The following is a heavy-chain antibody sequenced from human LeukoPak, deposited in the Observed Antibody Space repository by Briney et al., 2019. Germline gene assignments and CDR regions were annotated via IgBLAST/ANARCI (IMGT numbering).Heavy chain of an antibody. J-gene: IGHJ5*02. CDR2: IYYSGST. CDR3: ARGRDIVVVPAAISPWEFDP. V-gene: IGHV4-59*01. CDR1: GGSISSYY. D-gene: IGHD2-2*01. Sequence: SETLSLTCTVSGGSISSYYWSWIRQPPGKGLEWIGYIYYSGSTNYNPSLKSRVTISVDTSKNQFSLKLSSVTAADTAVYYCARGRDIVVVPAAISPWEFDPWGQGTLVTVSS.